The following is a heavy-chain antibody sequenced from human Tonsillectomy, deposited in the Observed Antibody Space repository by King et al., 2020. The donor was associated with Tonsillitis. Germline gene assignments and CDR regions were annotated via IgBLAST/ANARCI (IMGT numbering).Heavy chain of an antibody. CDR1: GGSISSGGYS. Sequence: QLQESGPGLVKPSQTLSLTCAVSGGSISSGGYSWSWIRQPPGKGLEWIGYIYYSGSTYYNPSLKRRVTISVDTSKNQFSLKLSAVTAADTAVYYCAREYSGSFTVDYWGQGTLVTVSS. V-gene: IGHV4-30-4*07. D-gene: IGHD1-26*01. CDR2: IYYSGST. CDR3: AREYSGSFTVDY. J-gene: IGHJ4*02.